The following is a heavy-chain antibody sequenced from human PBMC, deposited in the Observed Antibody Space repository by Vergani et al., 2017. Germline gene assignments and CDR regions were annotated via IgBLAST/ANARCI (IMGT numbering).Heavy chain of an antibody. J-gene: IGHJ4*02. CDR3: TADLQGGSPVIDY. CDR2: IKSKPDGETT. Sequence: EVQLVESGGGLVKPGGSLRLSCAASGFTFSNSWMGWVRQAPGEGLEWLGLIKSKPDGETTEYATPVRGRFTISRDDSKNKVYLQMNSLKTEDTAVYHCTADLQGGSPVIDYWGQGTLITVSS. CDR1: GFTFSNSW. D-gene: IGHD2-21*01. V-gene: IGHV3-15*01.